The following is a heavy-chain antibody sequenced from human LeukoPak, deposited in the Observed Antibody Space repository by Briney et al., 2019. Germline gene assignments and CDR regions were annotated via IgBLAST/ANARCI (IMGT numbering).Heavy chain of an antibody. CDR3: ARGADTVDY. Sequence: SETLSLTCAVYGGSFSGYYWSWIRQPPGKGLEWIGEINHSGSTNYNPSLKSRVTISVDTSKNQFSLKLSSVTAADTAVYYCARGADTVDYWGQGTLVTVSS. J-gene: IGHJ4*02. D-gene: IGHD5-18*01. CDR2: INHSGST. CDR1: GGSFSGYY. V-gene: IGHV4-34*01.